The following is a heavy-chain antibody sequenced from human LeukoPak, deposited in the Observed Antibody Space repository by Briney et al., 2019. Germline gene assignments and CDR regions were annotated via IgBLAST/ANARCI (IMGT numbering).Heavy chain of an antibody. Sequence: GGSLRLYCAASGFTFDDYTMNWVRQVPGKGLEWVSSISSRNTYIYYADSVKGRFTISRDNAKSSLNLQMDSLRAEDTAVYYCATYRRSSQYYFGYWGQGTLVIVSS. V-gene: IGHV3-21*01. CDR3: ATYRRSSQYYFGY. D-gene: IGHD3-16*02. CDR2: ISSRNTYI. CDR1: GFTFDDYT. J-gene: IGHJ4*02.